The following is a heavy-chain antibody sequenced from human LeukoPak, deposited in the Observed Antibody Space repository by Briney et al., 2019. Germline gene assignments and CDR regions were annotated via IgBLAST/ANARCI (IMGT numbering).Heavy chain of an antibody. CDR1: GFTFSSYW. CDR3: AKGPYCSGGTCYNFDY. D-gene: IGHD2-15*01. Sequence: GGSLRLSCAASGFTFSSYWMHWVRQAPGKGLVWVSRISGDGSSTTYADSVKGRFTISRDNAKSTLFLQMNSLRAEDTAVYYCAKGPYCSGGTCYNFDYWGQGTLVTVSS. V-gene: IGHV3-74*01. CDR2: ISGDGSST. J-gene: IGHJ4*02.